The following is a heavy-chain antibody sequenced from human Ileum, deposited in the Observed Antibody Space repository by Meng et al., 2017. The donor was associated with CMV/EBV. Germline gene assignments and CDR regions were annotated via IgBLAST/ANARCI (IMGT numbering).Heavy chain of an antibody. D-gene: IGHD3-10*01. J-gene: IGHJ4*02. Sequence: SWMRQATGQGLGWMGCFSPYDRNTKYAQKCQGRVTMTTETSTSTAYMKRRSLRSDDTAVYYFARELGSGSYYDNWGQGTLVTVSS. CDR3: ARELGSGSYYDN. CDR2: FSPYDRNT. V-gene: IGHV1-18*01.